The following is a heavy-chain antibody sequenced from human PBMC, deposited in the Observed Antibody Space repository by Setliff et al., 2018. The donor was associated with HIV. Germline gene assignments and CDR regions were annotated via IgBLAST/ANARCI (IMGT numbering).Heavy chain of an antibody. CDR3: AKDHPPSPRYGDYVAPDY. CDR1: GFTFSSYA. J-gene: IGHJ4*02. CDR2: ISGSGGST. V-gene: IGHV3-23*01. D-gene: IGHD4-17*01. Sequence: LRLSCAASGFTFSSYAMSWVRQAPGKGLEWVSAISGSGGSTYYADSVKGRFTISRDNSKNTLYLQMNSLRAEDTAVYYCAKDHPPSPRYGDYVAPDYWGQGTLVTVSS.